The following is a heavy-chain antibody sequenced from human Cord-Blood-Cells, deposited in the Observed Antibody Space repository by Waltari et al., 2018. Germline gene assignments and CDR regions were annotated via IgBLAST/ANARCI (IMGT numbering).Heavy chain of an antibody. CDR3: AREGHSSGWSFDY. J-gene: IGHJ4*02. V-gene: IGHV3-53*01. CDR1: GFTVSSNY. CDR2: IYSGGST. D-gene: IGHD6-19*01. Sequence: EVQLVESGGGLIQPGGSLRLSCAASGFTVSSNYMSWVRQAPGKGLEWVSVIYSGGSTYYADSVKGRFTISRDNSKNTLYHQMNSLRAEDTAVYYCAREGHSSGWSFDYWGQGTLVTVSS.